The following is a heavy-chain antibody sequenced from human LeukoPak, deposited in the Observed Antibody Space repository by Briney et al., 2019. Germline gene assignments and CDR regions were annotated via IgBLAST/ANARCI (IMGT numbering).Heavy chain of an antibody. J-gene: IGHJ4*02. Sequence: SVKVSYKASGGTFSSYAISWVRQAPGQGLEWMGGIIPIFGTANYAQKFQGRVTITADESTSTAYMELSSLRSEDTAVYYCARFTSGTMVRGVISDDYWGQGTLVTVSS. CDR3: ARFTSGTMVRGVISDDY. D-gene: IGHD3-10*01. CDR2: IIPIFGTA. CDR1: GGTFSSYA. V-gene: IGHV1-69*13.